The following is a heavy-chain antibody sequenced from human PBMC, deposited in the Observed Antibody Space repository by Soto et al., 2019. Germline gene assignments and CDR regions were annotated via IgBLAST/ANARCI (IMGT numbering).Heavy chain of an antibody. D-gene: IGHD2-2*02. CDR2: ISYDGSEK. CDR3: AKSPNFYCSSPNCYKYYFDH. CDR1: GFTFNTYG. V-gene: IGHV3-30*18. Sequence: QEQLVESGGGVVQPGKSLRLSCAASGFTFNTYGMHWVRQAPGNGLEWVAVISYDGSEKYYVDSVKGRFTISKDNSKNTLYLQMNSLRPEDTAVYYCAKSPNFYCSSPNCYKYYFDHWGQGTRVTVSS. J-gene: IGHJ4*02.